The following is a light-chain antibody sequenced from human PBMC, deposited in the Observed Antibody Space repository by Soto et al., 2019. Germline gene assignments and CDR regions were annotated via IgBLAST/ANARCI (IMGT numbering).Light chain of an antibody. CDR1: SSDVGAYDF. J-gene: IGLJ1*01. V-gene: IGLV2-14*03. CDR2: EVS. CDR3: SSYTSSSTRV. Sequence: QSAVAQPASVSGSPGQSITISCTGTSSDVGAYDFVSWYQQHPDKAPKLMIYEVSNRPSGVSNRFSGSKSVNTATLTISGLQAEDEADYYCSSYTSSSTRVFGTGTRSPS.